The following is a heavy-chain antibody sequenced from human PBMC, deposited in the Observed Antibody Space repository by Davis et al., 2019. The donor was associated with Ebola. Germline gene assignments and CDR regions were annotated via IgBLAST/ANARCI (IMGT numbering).Heavy chain of an antibody. CDR3: TTMYYDFWSGYVAFDI. V-gene: IGHV3-15*01. D-gene: IGHD3-3*01. J-gene: IGHJ3*02. CDR2: IKSKTDGGTT. Sequence: PGGSLRLSCAASGFTFSNAWMSWVRQAPGKGLEWVGRIKSKTDGGTTDYAAPVKGRFTISRDDSKNTLYLQMNSLKTEDTAVYYCTTMYYDFWSGYVAFDIWGQGTMVTVSS. CDR1: GFTFSNAW.